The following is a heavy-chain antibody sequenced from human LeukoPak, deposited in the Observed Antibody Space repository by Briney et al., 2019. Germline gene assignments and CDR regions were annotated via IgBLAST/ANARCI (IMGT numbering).Heavy chain of an antibody. CDR3: ARVSPWGVTTTDY. D-gene: IGHD4-17*01. CDR1: GGSISSYY. J-gene: IGHJ4*02. Sequence: SETLSLTCTVSGGSISSYYWSWIRQPPGKGLEWIGYIYYSGSTNYNLSLKSRVTISVDTSKNQFSLKLSSVTAADTAVYYCARVSPWGVTTTDYWGQGTLVTVSS. CDR2: IYYSGST. V-gene: IGHV4-59*01.